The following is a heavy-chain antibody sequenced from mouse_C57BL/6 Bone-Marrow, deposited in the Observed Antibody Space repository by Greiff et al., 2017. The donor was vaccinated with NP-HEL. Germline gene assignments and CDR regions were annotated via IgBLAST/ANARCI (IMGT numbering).Heavy chain of an antibody. D-gene: IGHD2-3*01. CDR2: IHPNSGST. CDR3: ARYGRWLLSYAMDY. CDR1: GYTFTSYW. V-gene: IGHV1-64*01. J-gene: IGHJ4*01. Sequence: VQLQQPGAELVKPGASVKLSCKASGYTFTSYWMQWVKQRPGQGLEWIGMIHPNSGSTNYNEKFKSKATLTVDKSSSTAYMQLSSLTSEDSAVYYCARYGRWLLSYAMDYWGQGTSVTVSS.